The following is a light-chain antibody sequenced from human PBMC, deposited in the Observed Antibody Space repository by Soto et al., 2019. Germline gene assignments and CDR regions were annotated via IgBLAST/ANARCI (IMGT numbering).Light chain of an antibody. Sequence: IVLTQSPGTLSLSPGERATFSCRASQSVSSNYLAWYQQKPGQAPRLLIYGASTRATGIPDRFSGSGSGTDFTLTISRLEPEDSAVYYCQQYGSSPTWTFGQGTKVDIK. CDR2: GAS. V-gene: IGKV3-20*01. CDR3: QQYGSSPTWT. CDR1: QSVSSNY. J-gene: IGKJ1*01.